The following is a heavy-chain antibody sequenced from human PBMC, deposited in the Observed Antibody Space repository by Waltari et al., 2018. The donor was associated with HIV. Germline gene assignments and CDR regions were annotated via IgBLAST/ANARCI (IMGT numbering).Heavy chain of an antibody. V-gene: IGHV3-66*01. CDR1: GFTVSRPS. D-gene: IGHD2-21*02. CDR2: IYSGGNT. Sequence: EVQLVESGGGLVQPGGSLRLSCAASGFTVSRPSIRWVRQAPGKGLEWVSVIYSGGNTYSADSVKGRFTISRDNSKNTLYLQMNSLRAEDTAVYYCASIAYCGGDCYPRGMDVWGQGTTVTVSS. CDR3: ASIAYCGGDCYPRGMDV. J-gene: IGHJ6*02.